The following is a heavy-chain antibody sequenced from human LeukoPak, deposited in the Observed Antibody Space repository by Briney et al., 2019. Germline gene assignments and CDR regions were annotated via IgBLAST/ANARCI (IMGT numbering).Heavy chain of an antibody. CDR3: ARGSYDFWSGYYYYYMDV. V-gene: IGHV4-34*01. D-gene: IGHD3-3*01. Sequence: SETLSLTCAVYGGSFSGYYWSWIRQPPGKGLEWIGSIYYSGSTYYNPSLKSRVTVSVDTSKNQFSLKLSSVTAADTAVYYCARGSYDFWSGYYYYYMDVWGKGTTVTVSS. J-gene: IGHJ6*03. CDR2: IYYSGST. CDR1: GGSFSGYY.